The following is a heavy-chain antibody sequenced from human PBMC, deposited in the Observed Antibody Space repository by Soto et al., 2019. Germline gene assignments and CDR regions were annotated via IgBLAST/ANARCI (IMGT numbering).Heavy chain of an antibody. V-gene: IGHV3-48*01. CDR1: GFTFRYEN. D-gene: IGHD6-13*01. CDR3: ARGYGSSWFRH. CDR2: INSDSTTI. J-gene: IGHJ5*02. Sequence: PGGSLRLSCADSGFTFRYENMNWVRQAPGKGLEWLSYINSDSTTIYYADSVKGRFTISRDNARNSLYLQMNSLRGEDTAVYHCARGYGSSWFRHWGQGTLLTVSS.